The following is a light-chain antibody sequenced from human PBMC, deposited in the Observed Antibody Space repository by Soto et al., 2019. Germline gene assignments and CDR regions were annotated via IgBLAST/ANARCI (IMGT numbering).Light chain of an antibody. CDR2: EVS. CDR1: SSDVGGYNY. V-gene: IGLV2-14*01. J-gene: IGLJ1*01. CDR3: SSYTSSSTYV. Sequence: QSVLTQPASVSGSPGQSITTSCTGTSSDVGGYNYVSWYQQHPGKAPKLMIYEVSNRPSGVSNRFSGSKSGNTASLTISGLQAEDEADYSCSSYTSSSTYVSGTGTKVTVL.